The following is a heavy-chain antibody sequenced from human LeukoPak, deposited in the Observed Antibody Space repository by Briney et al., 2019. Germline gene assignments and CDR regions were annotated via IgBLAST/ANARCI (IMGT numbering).Heavy chain of an antibody. J-gene: IGHJ4*02. Sequence: PGGSLRLSCAASGFTFSSYAMYWVRQAPGKGLEWVSAISGSGGSTYYADSVKGRFTISRDNSKNTLYLQMNSLRAEDTAVYYCAKCDFGVVMLFDYWGQGTLVTVSS. V-gene: IGHV3-23*01. CDR3: AKCDFGVVMLFDY. CDR2: ISGSGGST. D-gene: IGHD3-3*01. CDR1: GFTFSSYA.